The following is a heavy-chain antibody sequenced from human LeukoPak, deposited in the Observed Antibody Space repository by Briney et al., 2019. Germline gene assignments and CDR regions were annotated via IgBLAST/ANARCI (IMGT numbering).Heavy chain of an antibody. CDR3: ARVRNYYDSSGYVDDAFDI. CDR1: GYTFTGYY. D-gene: IGHD3-22*01. Sequence: ASVKVSCKASGYTFTGYYMHWVRQAPGQGLEWMGWINPNSGGTNYAQKFQGWVTMTRDTSISTAYMELSRLRSDDTAVYYCARVRNYYDSSGYVDDAFDIWGQGTMVTVSS. CDR2: INPNSGGT. V-gene: IGHV1-2*04. J-gene: IGHJ3*02.